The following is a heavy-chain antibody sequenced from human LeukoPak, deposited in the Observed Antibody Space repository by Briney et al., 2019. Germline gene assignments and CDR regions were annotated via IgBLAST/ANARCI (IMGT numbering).Heavy chain of an antibody. CDR1: GYTFTSYY. V-gene: IGHV1-46*01. J-gene: IGHJ4*02. D-gene: IGHD2-15*01. Sequence: ASVKVSCKASGYTFTSYYMHWVRQAPGQGLEWMGIINPSGGSTSYEQKFQGRVTTTRDMSTSTVYMELSSLRSEDTAVYYCARAKDLPPDFDYWGQGTLVTVSS. CDR2: INPSGGST. CDR3: ARAKDLPPDFDY.